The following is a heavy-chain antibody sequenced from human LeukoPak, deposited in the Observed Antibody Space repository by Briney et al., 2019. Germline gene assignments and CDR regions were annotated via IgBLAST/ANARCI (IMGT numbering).Heavy chain of an antibody. J-gene: IGHJ4*02. D-gene: IGHD1-26*01. CDR1: GYTFTSNY. CDR3: ARDDSSGSYSRKFDY. V-gene: IGHV1-69*13. Sequence: SVKVSCKASGYTFTSNYIHWVRQAPGQGLEWMGGITPIFGTANYAQKFQGRVTITADESTSTAYMELSSLRSEDTAVYYCARDDSSGSYSRKFDYWGQGTLVTVSS. CDR2: ITPIFGTA.